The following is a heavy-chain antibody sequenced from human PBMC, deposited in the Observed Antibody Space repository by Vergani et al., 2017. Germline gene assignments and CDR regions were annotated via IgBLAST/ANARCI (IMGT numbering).Heavy chain of an antibody. CDR1: GYTFSNYY. D-gene: IGHD3-9*01. V-gene: IGHV1-46*03. J-gene: IGHJ4*02. Sequence: QVQVVQSGAEVKKSGASVKVSCKTSGYTFSNYYMHWVRQAPGQGLEWMGIINPSGGHTNYAQKFQGRVTMTRDTSTSTVYMELSSLRSEDTAIYYCARGDYGILTGYRYWGGEGLVAVSA. CDR3: ARGDYGILTGYRY. CDR2: INPSGGHT.